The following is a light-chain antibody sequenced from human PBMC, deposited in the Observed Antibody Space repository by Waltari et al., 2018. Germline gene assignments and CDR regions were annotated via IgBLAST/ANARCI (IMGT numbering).Light chain of an antibody. CDR1: SGNILSNY. CDR2: EDK. Sequence: NFVLTQPHSVSGSPGKTVTISCTRSSGNILSNYVQWYHQRPGRAPTNVIYEDKRRPSGGPERISGSIDSSSNSASLTISGLKSEDEADYYCQSYGSSNQKVVGGGTKLTVL. V-gene: IGLV6-57*04. J-gene: IGLJ3*02. CDR3: QSYGSSNQKV.